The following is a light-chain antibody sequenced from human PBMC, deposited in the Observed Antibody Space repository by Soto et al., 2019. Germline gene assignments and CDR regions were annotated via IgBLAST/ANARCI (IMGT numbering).Light chain of an antibody. Sequence: QSALTQPRSVSGSPGQSVIISCTGTSSDVGGYNYVSWYQQHPGKAPKLMIYDVSKRPSGVPDRFSGSKSGNTASLTISGLQAEDEADYYCCSYAGSYTFVFGTGTSSPS. CDR1: SSDVGGYNY. J-gene: IGLJ1*01. CDR2: DVS. V-gene: IGLV2-11*01. CDR3: CSYAGSYTFV.